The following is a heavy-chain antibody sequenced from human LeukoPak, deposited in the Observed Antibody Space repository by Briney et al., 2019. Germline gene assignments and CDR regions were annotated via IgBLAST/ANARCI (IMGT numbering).Heavy chain of an antibody. D-gene: IGHD3-16*02. CDR3: ARSHDHLWGNYPDY. CDR2: IHHDGRI. Sequence: TPSGTLSLTCDVSGGSIDSTNWWNWVRQPPGKGLEWIGEIHHDGRINYNPSLKSRVTLSVDKSKNQFSLRLNSVTAADTAMYYCARSHDHLWGNYPDYWGQGTLVTVSS. J-gene: IGHJ4*02. V-gene: IGHV4-4*02. CDR1: GGSIDSTNW.